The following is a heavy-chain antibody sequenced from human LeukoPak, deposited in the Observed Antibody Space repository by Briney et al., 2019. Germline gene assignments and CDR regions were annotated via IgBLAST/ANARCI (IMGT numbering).Heavy chain of an antibody. Sequence: RIYTSGTTNYNPSLKSRVTMSVDTSKNQFSLKLSSVTAADTAVYYCARDSTSLGFWYFDLWGRGTLVTVSS. CDR3: ARDSTSLGFWYFDL. CDR2: IYTSGTT. D-gene: IGHD7-27*01. V-gene: IGHV4-4*07. J-gene: IGHJ2*01.